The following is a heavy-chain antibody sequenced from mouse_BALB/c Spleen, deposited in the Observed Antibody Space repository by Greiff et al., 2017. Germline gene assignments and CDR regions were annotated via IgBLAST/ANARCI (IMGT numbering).Heavy chain of an antibody. D-gene: IGHD2-4*01. V-gene: IGHV4-1*02. CDR3: ARGLYYDYDGYAMDY. Sequence: EVKLLESGGGLVQPGGSLKLSCAASGFDFSRYWMSWVRQAPGKGLEWIGEINPDSSTINYTPSLKDKFIISRDNAKNTLYLQMSKVRSEDTALYYCARGLYYDYDGYAMDYWGQGTSVTVSS. CDR2: INPDSSTI. J-gene: IGHJ4*01. CDR1: GFDFSRYW.